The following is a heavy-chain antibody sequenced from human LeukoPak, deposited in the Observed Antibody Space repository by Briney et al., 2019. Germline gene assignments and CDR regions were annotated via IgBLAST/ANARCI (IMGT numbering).Heavy chain of an antibody. CDR2: IYSGGST. D-gene: IGHD5-24*01. CDR1: GFTVSSNC. Sequence: PGGSLRLSCAASGFTVSSNCMNWVRQAPGKGLEWVSVIYSGGSTYYADSVKGRFTISRDNSKNTLYLQMNSLRAEDTAVYYCARDANVEMATITRGAGGWYFDLWGRGTLVTVSS. CDR3: ARDANVEMATITRGAGGWYFDL. V-gene: IGHV3-66*01. J-gene: IGHJ2*01.